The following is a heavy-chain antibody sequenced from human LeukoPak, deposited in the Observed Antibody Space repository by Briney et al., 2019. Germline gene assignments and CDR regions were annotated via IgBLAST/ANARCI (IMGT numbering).Heavy chain of an antibody. J-gene: IGHJ4*02. CDR3: ARDPIERQWLVLGYFDY. CDR1: GFTFSSYG. Sequence: GRSLRLSCAASGFTFSSYGMHWVRQAPGKGLEWVAVIWYDGSNKYYADSVKGRFTISRDNSKNTLYLQMNSLRAEDTAVYYCARDPIERQWLVLGYFDYWGQGTLVTVSS. D-gene: IGHD6-19*01. CDR2: IWYDGSNK. V-gene: IGHV3-33*01.